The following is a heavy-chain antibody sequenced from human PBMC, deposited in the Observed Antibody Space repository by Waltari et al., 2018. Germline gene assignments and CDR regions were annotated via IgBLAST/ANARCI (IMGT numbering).Heavy chain of an antibody. J-gene: IGHJ3*02. CDR2: T. D-gene: IGHD5-12*01. CDR3: ASHKADSGYDHDAFDI. Sequence: TYYADSVKGRFTISRDNAKNSLYLQMNSLRAEDTAVYYCASHKADSGYDHDAFDIWGQGTMVTVSP. V-gene: IGHV3-48*03.